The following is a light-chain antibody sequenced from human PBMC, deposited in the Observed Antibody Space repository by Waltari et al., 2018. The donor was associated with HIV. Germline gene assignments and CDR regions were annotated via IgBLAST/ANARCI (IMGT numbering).Light chain of an antibody. V-gene: IGKV3-11*01. CDR1: QSVSDY. CDR3: QQRGNWPPIT. CDR2: DAS. Sequence: ELVLTQSPVTLSFSPGDRATLSCRASQSVSDYLAWYQQKPGQAPRLLIYDASHRATGIPARFSGGGSGTDFTLTISNVEPEDFAVYYCQQRGNWPPITFGQGTRLEIK. J-gene: IGKJ5*01.